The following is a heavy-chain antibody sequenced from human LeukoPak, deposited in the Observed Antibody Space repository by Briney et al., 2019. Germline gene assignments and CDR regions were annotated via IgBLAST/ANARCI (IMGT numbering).Heavy chain of an antibody. Sequence: GGSLRLSCAASGFTFSSYAMSWVRQAPGKGLEWVSAISGSGGSTYYADSVKGRFTISRGNSKNTLYLQMNSLRAEDTAVYYCAKFGYGSGIYFDYWGQGTLVTVSS. D-gene: IGHD3-10*01. CDR1: GFTFSSYA. CDR3: AKFGYGSGIYFDY. CDR2: ISGSGGST. J-gene: IGHJ4*02. V-gene: IGHV3-23*01.